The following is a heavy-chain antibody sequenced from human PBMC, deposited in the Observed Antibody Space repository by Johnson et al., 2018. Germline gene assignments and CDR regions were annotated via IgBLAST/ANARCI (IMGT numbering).Heavy chain of an antibody. CDR2: IIPILGIA. J-gene: IGHJ3*02. Sequence: QVQLVQSGAEVKKPGSSVKVSCKASGGTFSSYTISWVRQAPGQGLEWMGRIIPILGIANYAQKFQGRVTITADKSTSTAYMELSSLRSEDTAVYYCARALWFGDLDAVDIWGEGTMVTVSS. CDR3: ARALWFGDLDAVDI. D-gene: IGHD3-10*01. V-gene: IGHV1-69*04. CDR1: GGTFSSYT.